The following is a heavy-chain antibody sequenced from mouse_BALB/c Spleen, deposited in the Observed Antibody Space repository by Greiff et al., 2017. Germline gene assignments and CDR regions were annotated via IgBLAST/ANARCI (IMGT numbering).Heavy chain of an antibody. D-gene: IGHD2-3*01. CDR3: TGDGYYYAMDY. CDR2: IYPGNSDT. V-gene: IGHV1-5*01. Sequence: EVQLQQSGTVLARPGASVKMSCKASGYSFTSYWMHWVKQRPGQGLEWFGAIYPGNSDTSYNQKFKGKAKLTAVTSASTAYMELSSLTNEDSAVYYCTGDGYYYAMDYWGQGTSVTVSS. CDR1: GYSFTSYW. J-gene: IGHJ4*01.